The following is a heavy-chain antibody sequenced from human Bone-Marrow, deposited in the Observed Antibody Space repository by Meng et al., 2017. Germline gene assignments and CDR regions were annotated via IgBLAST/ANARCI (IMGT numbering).Heavy chain of an antibody. Sequence: GESLKISCAASGFTFSSYNMHWVRQTPGEGLVWVSRINTDATITTYADSVKGRFTISRDDAKNTVYLKMNSLRAEDTAVYYCARDPDWVIFDYWGQGARVTVSS. V-gene: IGHV3-74*03. CDR3: ARDPDWVIFDY. CDR2: INTDATIT. J-gene: IGHJ4*02. D-gene: IGHD3-9*01. CDR1: GFTFSSYN.